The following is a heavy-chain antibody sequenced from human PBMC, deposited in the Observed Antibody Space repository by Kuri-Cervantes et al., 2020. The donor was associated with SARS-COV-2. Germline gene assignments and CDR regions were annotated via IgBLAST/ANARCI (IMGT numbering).Heavy chain of an antibody. CDR1: GGSFSGYY. D-gene: IGHD2-2*02. V-gene: IGHV4-34*01. CDR3: ARGQPAAIPFDY. Sequence: GSLRLSCAVYGGSFSGYYWSWIRQPPGKGLEWIGEINHSGSTYYNPSLKSRVTISVDRSKNQFSLKLSSVTAADTAVYYCARGQPAAIPFDYWGQGTLVTVSS. J-gene: IGHJ4*02. CDR2: INHSGST.